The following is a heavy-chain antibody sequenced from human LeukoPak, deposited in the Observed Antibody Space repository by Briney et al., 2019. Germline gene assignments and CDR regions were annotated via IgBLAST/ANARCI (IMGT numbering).Heavy chain of an antibody. Sequence: GGSLRLSCAASGFTFSSYSMNWVRQAPGKGLEWVSYISSSSSTIYYADSVKGRFTISRDNAKNSLYLQMNSLRAEDTAVYYCARVGARYSSSWYKFDYWGQGTLVTVSS. D-gene: IGHD6-13*01. V-gene: IGHV3-48*04. J-gene: IGHJ4*02. CDR3: ARVGARYSSSWYKFDY. CDR1: GFTFSSYS. CDR2: ISSSSSTI.